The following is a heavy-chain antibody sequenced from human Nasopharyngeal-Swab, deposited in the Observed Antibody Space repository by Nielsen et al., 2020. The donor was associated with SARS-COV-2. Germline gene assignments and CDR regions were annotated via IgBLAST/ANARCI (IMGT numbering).Heavy chain of an antibody. CDR1: GIAVSSSY. CDR3: ARDREWAFDY. J-gene: IGHJ4*02. D-gene: IGHD3-3*01. V-gene: IGHV3-48*01. CDR2: IRSDTTTI. Sequence: GESLRLSCAPSGIAVSSSYMSWVRQAPGKGLEWVSHIRSDTTTIRYADSVKGRFTISRDNARNSVYLQMNSLRAEDTAVYYCARDREWAFDYWGQGILVTVSS.